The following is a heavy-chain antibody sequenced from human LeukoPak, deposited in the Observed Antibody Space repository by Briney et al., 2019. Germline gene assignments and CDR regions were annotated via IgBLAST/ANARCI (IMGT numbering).Heavy chain of an antibody. CDR1: GYTFTSYD. Sequence: ASVKVSCKASGYTFTSYDINWVRQATGQGLEWMGWMNPNSGNTGYAQKFQGRVTMTRNTSISTAYMELSSLRSEDTAVYYCARTLRGVKTVYYYYYMDVWGKGTTVTISS. CDR3: ARTLRGVKTVYYYYYMDV. J-gene: IGHJ6*03. V-gene: IGHV1-8*01. D-gene: IGHD1-14*01. CDR2: MNPNSGNT.